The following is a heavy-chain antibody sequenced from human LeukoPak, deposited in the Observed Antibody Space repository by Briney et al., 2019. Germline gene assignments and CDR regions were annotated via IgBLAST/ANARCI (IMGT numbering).Heavy chain of an antibody. CDR2: IWYAGSIK. V-gene: IGHV3-33*01. J-gene: IGHJ3*02. CDR1: GFTFSTYG. CDR3: ARAVGPFDI. Sequence: GGSLRLSCAASGFTFSTYGMHWVRQAPGKGLEWVAVIWYAGSIKYYADSVKGRFTISRDNSKNTLYLQMNSLRAEDTAVYYCARAVGPFDIWGQGTIVIVSP.